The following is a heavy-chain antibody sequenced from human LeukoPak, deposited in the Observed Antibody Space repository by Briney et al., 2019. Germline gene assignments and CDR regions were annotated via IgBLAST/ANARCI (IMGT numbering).Heavy chain of an antibody. CDR3: ARDLYPYYYYSSMDV. D-gene: IGHD5/OR15-5a*01. CDR2: TSYDGSNK. J-gene: IGHJ6*03. V-gene: IGHV3-30-3*01. Sequence: GGSLRLSCAASGFTSSNSVMHWVRQAPGKGLEWVALTSYDGSNKHYADSVKGRFTISRDSSENTLYLQMNSLRPEDAAVYYCARDLYPYYYYSSMDVWGRGTTVTVSS. CDR1: GFTSSNSV.